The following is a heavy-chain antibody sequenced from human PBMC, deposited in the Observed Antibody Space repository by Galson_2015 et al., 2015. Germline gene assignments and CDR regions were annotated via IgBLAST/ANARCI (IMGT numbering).Heavy chain of an antibody. J-gene: IGHJ6*03. CDR3: ARGHLVSSVYGSGKYVYDIDV. CDR2: INIGGSS. V-gene: IGHV3-53*01. CDR1: GFTISNNF. Sequence: SLRLSCAASGFTISNNFMIWVRQAPGKGLEWVSAINIGGSSYYADSVRGRLSISRDNSKNTVFLQMNSLRAEDTAVYYCARGHLVSSVYGSGKYVYDIDVSGNGTTVTVSS. D-gene: IGHD3-10*01.